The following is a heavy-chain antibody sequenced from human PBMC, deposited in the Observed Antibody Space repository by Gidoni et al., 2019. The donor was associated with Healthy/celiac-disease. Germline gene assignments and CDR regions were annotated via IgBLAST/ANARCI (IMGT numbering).Heavy chain of an antibody. Sequence: EVQLLESGGGLVQPGGSLRLSCAASGFTFSSYAMSWVRQAPGKGLEWVSAISGSGGSTYYADSVKCRFTISRDNSKNTLYLQMNSLRAEDTAVYYCAKDNYYDSSGYYCCDYFDYWGQGTLVTVSS. D-gene: IGHD3-22*01. CDR2: ISGSGGST. J-gene: IGHJ4*02. V-gene: IGHV3-23*01. CDR3: AKDNYYDSSGYYCCDYFDY. CDR1: GFTFSSYA.